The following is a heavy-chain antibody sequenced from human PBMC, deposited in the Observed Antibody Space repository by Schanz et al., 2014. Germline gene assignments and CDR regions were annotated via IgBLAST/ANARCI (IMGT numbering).Heavy chain of an antibody. CDR1: GGTFSSST. CDR3: AKVDRTRYYAMDV. Sequence: QVQLVQSGAEAKKPGSSVKVSCKASGGTFSSSTLTWVRQAPGQGLEWMGRIIPILDKTNYAQKFQGRVTMTADKSTSTVYMEVSGLRSEDTAVYYCAKVDRTRYYAMDVWGQGTTVTVSS. J-gene: IGHJ6*02. CDR2: IIPILDKT. D-gene: IGHD3-9*01. V-gene: IGHV1-69*08.